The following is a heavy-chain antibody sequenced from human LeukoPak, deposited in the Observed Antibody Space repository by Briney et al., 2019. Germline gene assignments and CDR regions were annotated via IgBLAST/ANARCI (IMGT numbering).Heavy chain of an antibody. CDR1: GYTFTAYG. Sequence: ASVKVSCKASGYTFTAYGISWVRQAPGQGLEWMGWISTFNGNRHSAQKLQGRVTMTTDTSTSTAYMELRSLRSDDSAVYYCARAKDYYDSSGYYYAFDIWGQGTMVTVSS. J-gene: IGHJ3*02. D-gene: IGHD3-22*01. CDR2: ISTFNGNR. CDR3: ARAKDYYDSSGYYYAFDI. V-gene: IGHV1-18*01.